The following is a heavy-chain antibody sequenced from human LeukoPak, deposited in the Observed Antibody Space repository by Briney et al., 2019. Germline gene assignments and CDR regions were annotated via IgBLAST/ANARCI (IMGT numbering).Heavy chain of an antibody. CDR2: IRYDGSNK. CDR3: ARENYDSSGGDYFDY. CDR1: GFTFSSYG. Sequence: GGSLRLSCAASGFTFSSYGMHWVRQAPGKGLEWVAFIRYDGSNKYYAVSVKGRFTISRDNAKNSLYLQMNSLRAEDTAVYYCARENYDSSGGDYFDYWGQGTLVTVSS. V-gene: IGHV3-30*02. J-gene: IGHJ4*02. D-gene: IGHD3-22*01.